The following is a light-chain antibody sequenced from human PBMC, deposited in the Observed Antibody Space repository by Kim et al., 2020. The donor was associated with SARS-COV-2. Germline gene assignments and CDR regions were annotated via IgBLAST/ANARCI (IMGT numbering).Light chain of an antibody. J-gene: IGKJ4*01. CDR3: QHYGSSPPLT. Sequence: RATLSCRASQRVDTNYLAWYQQKPGQAPRLLISGASFRATGIPDRFSGSGSGTDFTLTISRLQPDDFALYYCQHYGSSPPLTFGGGTKVEI. CDR2: GAS. CDR1: QRVDTNY. V-gene: IGKV3-20*01.